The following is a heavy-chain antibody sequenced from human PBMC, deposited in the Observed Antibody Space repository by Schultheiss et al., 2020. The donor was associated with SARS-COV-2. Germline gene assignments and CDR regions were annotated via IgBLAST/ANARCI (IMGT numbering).Heavy chain of an antibody. CDR1: GYSISSGYY. CDR3: ARGNVVVTHWYFDL. CDR2: IYHSGST. J-gene: IGHJ2*01. V-gene: IGHV4-38-2*01. D-gene: IGHD2-21*02. Sequence: SETLSLTCAVSGYSISSGYYWGWIRQPPGKGLEWIGSIYHSGSTYYNPSLKSRVTISVDTSKNQFSLKLSSVTAADTAVYYCARGNVVVTHWYFDLWGRGTLVTVSS.